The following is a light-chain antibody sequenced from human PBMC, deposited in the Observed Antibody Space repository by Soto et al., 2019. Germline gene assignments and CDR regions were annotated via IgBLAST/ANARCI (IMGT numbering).Light chain of an antibody. V-gene: IGLV2-14*01. CDR2: DVS. Sequence: QSALTQPASVSGSPGQSITISCTGTSSDVGGYNYVSWYQQPPGKAPKLMIYDVSNRPSGVSNRFSGSKSGNTASLTISGLQAEDEADYYCSSYTSSSTFGVFGGGTKLTVL. CDR1: SSDVGGYNY. CDR3: SSYTSSSTFGV. J-gene: IGLJ2*01.